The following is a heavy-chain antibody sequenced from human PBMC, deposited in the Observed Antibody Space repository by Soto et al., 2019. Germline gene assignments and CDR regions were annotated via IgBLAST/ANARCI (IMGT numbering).Heavy chain of an antibody. Sequence: GESLKISCKGSGYSFTSYWIGWVRQMPGKGLEWMGIIYPGDSDTRYSPSFQGQVTISADKSISTAYLQWSSLKASDTVMYYCARGPHYEGYQLLDEEIDYWGQGTLVTVSS. V-gene: IGHV5-51*01. D-gene: IGHD2-2*01. CDR2: IYPGDSDT. CDR3: ARGPHYEGYQLLDEEIDY. CDR1: GYSFTSYW. J-gene: IGHJ4*02.